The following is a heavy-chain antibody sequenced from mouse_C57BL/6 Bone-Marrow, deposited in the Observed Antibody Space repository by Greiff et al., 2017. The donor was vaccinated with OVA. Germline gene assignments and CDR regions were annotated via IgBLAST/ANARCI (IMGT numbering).Heavy chain of an antibody. V-gene: IGHV1-81*01. J-gene: IGHJ2*01. D-gene: IGHD4-1*01. Sequence: VQLQQSGAELARPGASVKLSCKASGYTFTSYGISWVKQSTGQGLEWIGEIYPRSGNTYYNEKFKGKATLTAEQSASTAYMALRSLTSEDTAVYFCARLGRRFADWGQGTTLTVSS. CDR3: ARLGRRFAD. CDR1: GYTFTSYG. CDR2: IYPRSGNT.